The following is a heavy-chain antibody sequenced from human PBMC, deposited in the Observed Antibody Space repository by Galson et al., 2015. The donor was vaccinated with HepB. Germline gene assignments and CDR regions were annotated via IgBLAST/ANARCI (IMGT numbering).Heavy chain of an antibody. V-gene: IGHV3-23*01. Sequence: SLRLSCAASGFTFSSYAMSWVRQAPGKGLEWVSAISGSGGSTYYADSVKGRFTVSRDISKNTLYLQMNSLRVDDTAVYYCAKDLGMYATHPGDYWGRGTLVTVSS. D-gene: IGHD2-8*01. CDR1: GFTFSSYA. J-gene: IGHJ4*02. CDR3: AKDLGMYATHPGDY. CDR2: ISGSGGST.